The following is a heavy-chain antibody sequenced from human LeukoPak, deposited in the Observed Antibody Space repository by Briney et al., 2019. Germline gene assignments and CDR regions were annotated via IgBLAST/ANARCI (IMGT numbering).Heavy chain of an antibody. CDR3: AREMVRGASPYFDY. D-gene: IGHD3-10*01. J-gene: IGHJ4*02. Sequence: GGSLRLSCAASGFTVSSNYMSWVRQAPGKGLECVSVIYSGGSTYYADSVKGRFTISRDNSKNTLYLQMDSLRDEDTAVYYCAREMVRGASPYFDYWGQGTLVTVSS. V-gene: IGHV3-53*01. CDR1: GFTVSSNY. CDR2: IYSGGST.